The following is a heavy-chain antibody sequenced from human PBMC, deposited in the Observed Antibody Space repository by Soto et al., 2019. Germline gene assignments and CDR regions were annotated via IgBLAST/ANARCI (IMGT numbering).Heavy chain of an antibody. V-gene: IGHV3-21*01. Sequence: GGSIILSCAASGFTFSSYSMNWVRQAPGKWLEWVSSISSSSSYIYYADSVKGRFTISRDDAKNSLYLQMNSLRAEDTAVYYCARPPTLLYSSSWTLNYWGQGTLVTVSS. CDR1: GFTFSSYS. D-gene: IGHD6-13*01. CDR2: ISSSSSYI. J-gene: IGHJ4*02. CDR3: ARPPTLLYSSSWTLNY.